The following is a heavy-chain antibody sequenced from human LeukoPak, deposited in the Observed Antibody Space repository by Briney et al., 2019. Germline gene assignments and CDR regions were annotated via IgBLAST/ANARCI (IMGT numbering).Heavy chain of an antibody. CDR2: ISSSSSYI. Sequence: GSLRLSCAASGFTFSSYSMNWVRQAPGKGLERVSSISSSSSYIYYADSVKGRFTISRDNAKNSLYLQMNSLRAGDTAVYYCARDKGDYDTSGSLFVFGGQGTPVTVSS. CDR1: GFTFSSYS. D-gene: IGHD3-22*01. V-gene: IGHV3-21*04. CDR3: ARDKGDYDTSGSLFVF. J-gene: IGHJ4*02.